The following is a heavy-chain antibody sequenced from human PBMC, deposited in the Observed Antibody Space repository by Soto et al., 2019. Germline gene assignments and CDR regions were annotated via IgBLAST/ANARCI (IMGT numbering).Heavy chain of an antibody. V-gene: IGHV3-23*01. CDR1: GFTFSSYA. J-gene: IGHJ6*03. Sequence: GGSLRLSCAASGFTFSSYAMSWVRQAPGKGLEWVSAISGSGGSTYYADSVKGRFTISRDNSKNTLYLQMNSLRAEDTAVYYCAKDSFFGVGVYAIYYYYYYMDVWGKGTTVTVSS. D-gene: IGHD2-8*01. CDR3: AKDSFFGVGVYAIYYYYYYMDV. CDR2: ISGSGGST.